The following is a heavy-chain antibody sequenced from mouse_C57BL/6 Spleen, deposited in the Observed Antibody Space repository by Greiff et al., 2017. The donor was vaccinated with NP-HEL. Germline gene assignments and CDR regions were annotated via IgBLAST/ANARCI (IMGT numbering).Heavy chain of an antibody. J-gene: IGHJ2*01. CDR2: IHPNSGST. CDR1: GYTFTSYW. V-gene: IGHV1-64*01. D-gene: IGHD2-1*01. Sequence: VQLQQSGAELVKPGASVKLSCKASGYTFTSYWMHWVKQRPGQGLEWIGMIHPNSGSTNYNEKFKGKATLTVDNSSSTAYMQLSSLTSEDSAVYICARNPLYYGNFDYWGQGTTLTVSS. CDR3: ARNPLYYGNFDY.